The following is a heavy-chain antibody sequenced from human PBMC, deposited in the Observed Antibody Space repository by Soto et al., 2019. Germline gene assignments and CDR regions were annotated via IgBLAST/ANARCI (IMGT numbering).Heavy chain of an antibody. CDR3: VRDRDGYNF. CDR2: INNAGSDT. D-gene: IGHD5-18*01. J-gene: IGHJ3*01. Sequence: EVQLVESGGGLVQPGGSLRLSCAASGFTFSSFVMHWVRQAPGNGLVWVSRINNAGSDTRYADSVKGRFTISRDNARNTLYLQMSSLRVEDTALYFCVRDRDGYNFWGQGTMVTVSS. V-gene: IGHV3-74*01. CDR1: GFTFSSFV.